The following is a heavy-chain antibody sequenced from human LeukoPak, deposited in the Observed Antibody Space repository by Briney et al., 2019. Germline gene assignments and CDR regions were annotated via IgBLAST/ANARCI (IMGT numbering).Heavy chain of an antibody. J-gene: IGHJ4*02. Sequence: SETLSLTCTVSGGSISSYYWSWIRQPPGKGLEWIGYIYYSGSTNYNPSLKSRVTISVDTSKNQFSLKLSSVTAADTAVYYCARLTGEFAFEYYFDYWGQGTLVTVSS. CDR2: IYYSGST. D-gene: IGHD7-27*01. CDR3: ARLTGEFAFEYYFDY. CDR1: GGSISSYY. V-gene: IGHV4-59*08.